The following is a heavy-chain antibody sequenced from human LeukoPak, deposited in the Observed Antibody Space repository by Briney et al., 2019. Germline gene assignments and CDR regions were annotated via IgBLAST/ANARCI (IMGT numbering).Heavy chain of an antibody. CDR3: ASRSLVGATWGFDAFDI. J-gene: IGHJ3*02. CDR1: GYSFTSYW. CDR2: IYPGDSDT. D-gene: IGHD1-26*01. Sequence: GESLKISCKGSGYSFTSYWIGWVRQMPGKGLEWMGIIYPGDSDTRYSPSFQGQVTISADKSISTAYLQWSSLKASDTAMYYCASRSLVGATWGFDAFDIWGQGTMVTVSS. V-gene: IGHV5-51*01.